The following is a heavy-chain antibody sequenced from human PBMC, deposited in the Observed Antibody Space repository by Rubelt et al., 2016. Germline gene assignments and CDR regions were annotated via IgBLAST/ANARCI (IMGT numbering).Heavy chain of an antibody. Sequence: QVQLQQWGAGLLKPSETLSLTCAVYGGSFSGYYWSWIRQPPGKGLEWIGEINHSGSTNYNPSLKGRVTISVDTSKNQFSRKLSCVTAADTAFYYCARHEGPASGMRYCQHWGQGTLVTVSS. CDR1: GGSFSGYY. D-gene: IGHD6-13*01. J-gene: IGHJ1*01. V-gene: IGHV4-34*01. CDR3: ARHEGPASGMRYCQH. CDR2: INHSGST.